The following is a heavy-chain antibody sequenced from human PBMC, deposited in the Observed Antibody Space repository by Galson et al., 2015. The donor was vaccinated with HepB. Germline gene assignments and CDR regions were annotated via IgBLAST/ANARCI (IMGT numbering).Heavy chain of an antibody. J-gene: IGHJ6*02. Sequence: SLRLSCAASGFTFSDYYMSWIRPAPGKGLEWVSYISSSGSTIYYADSVKGRFTISRDNAKNSLYLQMNSLRAEDTAVYYCARDRLHYYYGMDVWGQGTTVTVSS. CDR2: ISSSGSTI. CDR3: ARDRLHYYYGMDV. V-gene: IGHV3-11*01. CDR1: GFTFSDYY. D-gene: IGHD6-25*01.